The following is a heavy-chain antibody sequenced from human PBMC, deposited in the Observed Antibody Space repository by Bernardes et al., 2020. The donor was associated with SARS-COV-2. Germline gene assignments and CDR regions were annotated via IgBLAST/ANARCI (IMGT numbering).Heavy chain of an antibody. D-gene: IGHD5-12*01. V-gene: IGHV3-23*01. Sequence: GGSLRLSCAASGFTFSSYAMSWVRQAPGKGLEWVSAISGSGGSTYYADSVKGRFTISRDNSKNTLYLQMNSLRAEDTAVYYCAKDLFEVATNKGSYYYYYGMDVWGQGTTVTVSS. CDR2: ISGSGGST. CDR1: GFTFSSYA. CDR3: AKDLFEVATNKGSYYYYYGMDV. J-gene: IGHJ6*02.